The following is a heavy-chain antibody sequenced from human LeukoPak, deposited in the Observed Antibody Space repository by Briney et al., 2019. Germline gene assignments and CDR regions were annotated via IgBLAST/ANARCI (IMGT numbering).Heavy chain of an antibody. J-gene: IGHJ2*01. CDR1: GGSISRYY. CDR3: ARNYDSSGYRYWYFDL. CDR2: IYTIGST. D-gene: IGHD3-22*01. V-gene: IGHV4-4*07. Sequence: SETLSLTCTCSGGSISRYYWSWIRQPAGKGLEWIGRIYTIGSTNYNPSLKSRVTMSVDTSKNQFSMKLSSVPAADTDVYYCARNYDSSGYRYWYFDLWGRGTLVTVSS.